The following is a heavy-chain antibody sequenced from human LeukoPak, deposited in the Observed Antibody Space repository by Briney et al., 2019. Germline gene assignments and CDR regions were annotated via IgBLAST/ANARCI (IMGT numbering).Heavy chain of an antibody. CDR3: AIRGTGTIDAFDI. D-gene: IGHD1-1*01. V-gene: IGHV1-69*05. Sequence: SSVTVSFKGSGGTFSSYAFRWVRQPPGQGLEGMGVIIPIFGTANYAQKFQGRVTITTDESTSKAYMELSSLRSEDTAVYYCAIRGTGTIDAFDIWGQGTMVTVSS. CDR1: GGTFSSYA. J-gene: IGHJ3*02. CDR2: IIPIFGTA.